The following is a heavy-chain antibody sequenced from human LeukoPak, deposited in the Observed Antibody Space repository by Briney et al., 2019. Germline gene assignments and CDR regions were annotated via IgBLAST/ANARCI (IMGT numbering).Heavy chain of an antibody. Sequence: GGSLRLSCAASGFTFSSYAMSWVRQAPGKGLEWVSSISSSSSYIYYADSVKGRFTISRDNAKNSLYLQMNSLRAEDTAVYYCARDRRSVGYYYYMDVWGKGTTVTISS. V-gene: IGHV3-21*01. D-gene: IGHD1-26*01. CDR1: GFTFSSYA. CDR2: ISSSSSYI. CDR3: ARDRRSVGYYYYMDV. J-gene: IGHJ6*03.